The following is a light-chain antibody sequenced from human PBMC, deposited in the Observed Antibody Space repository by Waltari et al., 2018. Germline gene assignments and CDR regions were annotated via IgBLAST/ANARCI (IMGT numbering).Light chain of an antibody. CDR3: CSYTTGCDMV. CDR2: EVY. J-gene: IGLJ2*01. V-gene: IGLV2-14*01. CDR1: PSDFGDYNY. Sequence: QSALTQPASMSGSPGQSIAISCTATPSDFGDYNYVSWYQQHPGKAPKLIIYEVYDRPPGVSDRVSGSKSGNTASLAISRLQDEDEAHYYCCSYTTGCDMVFGGGTKVTVL.